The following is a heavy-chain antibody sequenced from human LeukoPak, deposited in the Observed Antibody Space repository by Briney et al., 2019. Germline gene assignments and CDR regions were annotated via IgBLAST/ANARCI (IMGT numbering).Heavy chain of an antibody. CDR2: ISYDGSNK. CDR3: ASRRDGYNQGGY. Sequence: GGSLRLSCAASGFTFSSYGMHWVRQAPGKGLEWVAVISYDGSNKYYADSVKGRFTISRDNSKNTLYLQMNSLRAEDTAVYYCASRRDGYNQGGYWGQGTLVTVSS. CDR1: GFTFSSYG. J-gene: IGHJ4*02. V-gene: IGHV3-30*03. D-gene: IGHD5-24*01.